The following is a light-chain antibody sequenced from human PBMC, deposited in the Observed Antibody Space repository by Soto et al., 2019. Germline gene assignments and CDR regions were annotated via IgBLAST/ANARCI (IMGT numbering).Light chain of an antibody. CDR2: GAS. CDR3: QQYDRSPKT. J-gene: IGKJ1*01. V-gene: IGKV3-20*01. CDR1: QSVTNSY. Sequence: EIVMTQSPVTLSVSPGERATLSCRASQSVTNSYLAWYQQKPGQAPRLLIYGASSRATGIPDRFSSTGSGTDFTLTISRLEPEDFAVYYCQQYDRSPKTFGQGTKVDNK.